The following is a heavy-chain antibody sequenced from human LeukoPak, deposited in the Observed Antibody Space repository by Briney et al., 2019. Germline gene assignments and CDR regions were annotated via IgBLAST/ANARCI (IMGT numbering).Heavy chain of an antibody. CDR1: GFPFSSYA. CDR3: AKVTPPAYYYDSSGGY. V-gene: IGHV3-23*01. J-gene: IGHJ4*02. CDR2: ISGSGGST. D-gene: IGHD3-22*01. Sequence: GGSLRLSCAASGFPFSSYAMSWVRQAPGKGLEWVSSISGSGGSTYYADSVKGRFTISRDNSKNTLYLQMNSLRAEDTAVYYCAKVTPPAYYYDSSGGYWGQGTLVTVSS.